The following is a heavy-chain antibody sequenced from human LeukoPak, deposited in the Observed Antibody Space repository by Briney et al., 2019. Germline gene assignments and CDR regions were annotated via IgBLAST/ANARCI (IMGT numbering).Heavy chain of an antibody. CDR2: INPSGGST. D-gene: IGHD6-13*01. Sequence: GASVKVSCKASGYTFTSYYMHWVGEAPGQGLEWMGIINPSGGSTSYAQKFQGRVTMTRDTSTSTVYMELSSLRSEDTAVYYCATSSSWSPYYYYYMDVWGKGTTVTVSS. CDR1: GYTFTSYY. J-gene: IGHJ6*03. V-gene: IGHV1-46*01. CDR3: ATSSSWSPYYYYYMDV.